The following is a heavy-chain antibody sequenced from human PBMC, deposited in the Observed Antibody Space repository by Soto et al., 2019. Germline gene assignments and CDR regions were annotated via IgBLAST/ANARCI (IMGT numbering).Heavy chain of an antibody. J-gene: IGHJ4*02. Sequence: QLQLQESGSGLVKPSQTLSLTCAVSGGSISSGGYSWSWIRQPPGKGLEWIGYIYHSGSTYYNPSCKSRGTISVDRSKSQFPLELSSVPAADTAVYCCAAGGGLPRYYWGEGTLVTVSS. V-gene: IGHV4-30-2*01. CDR1: GGSISSGGYS. CDR2: IYHSGST. D-gene: IGHD5-12*01. CDR3: AAGGGLPRYY.